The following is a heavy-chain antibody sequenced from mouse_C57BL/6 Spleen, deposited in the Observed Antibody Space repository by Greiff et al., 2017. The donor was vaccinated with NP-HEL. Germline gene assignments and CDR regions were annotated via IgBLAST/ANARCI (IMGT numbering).Heavy chain of an antibody. CDR1: GYTFTSYW. Sequence: QVQLQQPGAELVRPGSSVKLSCKASGYTFTSYWMHWVKQRPIQGLEWIGNIDPSDSETHYNQKFKDKATLTVDKSSSTAYMQLSSLTSEDSAVYYCARGNDDDDYAMDYWGQGTSVTVSS. J-gene: IGHJ4*01. D-gene: IGHD2-4*01. V-gene: IGHV1-52*01. CDR2: IDPSDSET. CDR3: ARGNDDDDYAMDY.